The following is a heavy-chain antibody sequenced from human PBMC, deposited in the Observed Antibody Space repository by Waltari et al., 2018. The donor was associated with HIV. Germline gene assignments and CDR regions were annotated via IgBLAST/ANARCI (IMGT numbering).Heavy chain of an antibody. CDR1: GFTFGRFG. J-gene: IGHJ4*02. CDR2: SWYDGSKQ. CDR3: AKEFNTFGAAGLDW. D-gene: IGHD3-16*01. V-gene: IGHV3-33*06. Sequence: QVQLVESGGGVVQPGRSLRLSCAASGFTFGRFGMHGVRQATGKGLEWVSSSWYDGSKQDYAESVKGRFNISRDNSKNTLYLQMNSLRVEDAGVYFCAKEFNTFGAAGLDWWGQGTLVTVSS.